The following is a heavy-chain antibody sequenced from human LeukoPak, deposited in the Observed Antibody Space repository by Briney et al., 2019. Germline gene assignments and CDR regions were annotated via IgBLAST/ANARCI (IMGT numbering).Heavy chain of an antibody. CDR2: INPNSGGT. CDR3: ARAILMVYAIDYNWFDP. D-gene: IGHD2-8*01. V-gene: IGHV1-2*02. Sequence: ASVKVSCKASGYTFTSYAMNWVRQAPGQGLEWMGWINPNSGGTNYAQKFQGRVTMTRDTSISTAYMELSRLRSDDTAVYYCARAILMVYAIDYNWFDPWGQGTLVTVSS. CDR1: GYTFTSYA. J-gene: IGHJ5*02.